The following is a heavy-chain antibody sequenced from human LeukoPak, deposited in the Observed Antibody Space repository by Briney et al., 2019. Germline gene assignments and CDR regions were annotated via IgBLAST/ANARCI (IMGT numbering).Heavy chain of an antibody. CDR3: ARPAMVRGAILVGY. V-gene: IGHV3-30-3*01. CDR1: GFTFSSYW. Sequence: GGSLRLSCAASGFTFSSYWMSWVRQAPGKGLEWVAVISYDGSNKYYADSVKGRFTISRDNSKNTLYLQMNSLRAEDTAVYYCARPAMVRGAILVGYWGQGTLVTVSS. J-gene: IGHJ4*02. CDR2: ISYDGSNK. D-gene: IGHD3-10*01.